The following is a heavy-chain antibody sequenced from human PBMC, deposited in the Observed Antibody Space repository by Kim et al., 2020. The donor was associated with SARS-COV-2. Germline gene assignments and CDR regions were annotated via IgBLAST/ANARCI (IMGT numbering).Heavy chain of an antibody. J-gene: IGHJ4*02. CDR1: GFTFSSYG. CDR2: ISYDGSNK. V-gene: IGHV3-30*18. CDR3: AKQMYYYAVLDY. Sequence: GGSLRLSCAASGFTFSSYGMHWVRQAPGKGLEWVAVISYDGSNKYYADSVKGRFTISRDNSKNTLYLQMNSLRAEDTAVYYCAKQMYYYAVLDYWGQGTLVTVSS. D-gene: IGHD3-10*01.